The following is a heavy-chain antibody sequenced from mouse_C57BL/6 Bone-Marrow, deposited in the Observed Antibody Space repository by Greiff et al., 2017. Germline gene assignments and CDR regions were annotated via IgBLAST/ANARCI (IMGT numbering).Heavy chain of an antibody. CDR3: ARSVTTVPSFDY. D-gene: IGHD1-1*01. CDR2: IDPSDSYT. J-gene: IGHJ2*01. V-gene: IGHV1-69*01. CDR1: GYTFTSYW. Sequence: QVQLQQPGAELVMPGASVKLSCKASGYTFTSYWMHWVKQRPGQGLEWIGEIDPSDSYTNNNQKFKGKSTLTVDKSSSTAYMQLSILTSEDSAVYYCARSVTTVPSFDYWGQGTTLTVSS.